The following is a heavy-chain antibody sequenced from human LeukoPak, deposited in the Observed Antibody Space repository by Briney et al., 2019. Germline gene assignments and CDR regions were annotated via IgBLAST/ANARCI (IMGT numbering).Heavy chain of an antibody. CDR2: IYSGGST. J-gene: IGHJ4*02. V-gene: IGHV3-53*01. CDR1: GFTGSSNY. Sequence: GGSLRLSCAASGFTGSSNYKSWVRQAPANGLEWVSVIYSGGSTYYADSVKGRFTISRDNSKNTLYLQMNSLRAEDTAVYYCASLDDRLYYFDYWGQGTLVTVSS. D-gene: IGHD3-22*01. CDR3: ASLDDRLYYFDY.